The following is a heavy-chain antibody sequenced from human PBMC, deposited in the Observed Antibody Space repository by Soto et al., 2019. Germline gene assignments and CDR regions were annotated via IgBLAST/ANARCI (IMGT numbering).Heavy chain of an antibody. CDR1: GGSFSGYY. CDR3: ARGQRDCSGGSCYSRNWFDP. D-gene: IGHD2-15*01. Sequence: QVQLQQWGAGLLKPSETLSLTCAVYGGSFSGYYWSWIRQPPGKGLEWSGEINHSGSTNYNPSLKSRVTISVDTSKNQFSLKLSSVTAADTAVYYCARGQRDCSGGSCYSRNWFDPWGQGTLVTVSS. V-gene: IGHV4-34*01. CDR2: INHSGST. J-gene: IGHJ5*02.